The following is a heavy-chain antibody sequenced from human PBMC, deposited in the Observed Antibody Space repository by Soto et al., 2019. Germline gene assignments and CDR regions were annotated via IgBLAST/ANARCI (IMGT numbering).Heavy chain of an antibody. V-gene: IGHV4-4*07. CDR1: GGSISSYY. J-gene: IGHJ6*02. Sequence: SETLSLTCTVSGGSISSYYWSWIRQPAGKGLEWIGRIYTSGSTNYNPSLKSRVTMSVDTSKNQFSLRLSSVTAADTAVYYCARMGGYYEYYYYGMDVWGQGTTVTVSS. CDR2: IYTSGST. CDR3: ARMGGYYEYYYYGMDV. D-gene: IGHD3-3*01.